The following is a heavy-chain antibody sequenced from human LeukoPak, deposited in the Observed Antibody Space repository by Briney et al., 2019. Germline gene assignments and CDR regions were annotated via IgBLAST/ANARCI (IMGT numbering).Heavy chain of an antibody. Sequence: PGGSLRLSCAASGFTFSAYWMHWVRQAPGKGLVWVSRINNDGSNTAYADSVKGRFTISRDNAKNTLYLQMNSLRAEDTGVYYCARDLGGPDYWGQGTLFIVSS. CDR3: ARDLGGPDY. V-gene: IGHV3-74*01. CDR2: INNDGSNT. D-gene: IGHD3-16*01. CDR1: GFTFSAYW. J-gene: IGHJ4*02.